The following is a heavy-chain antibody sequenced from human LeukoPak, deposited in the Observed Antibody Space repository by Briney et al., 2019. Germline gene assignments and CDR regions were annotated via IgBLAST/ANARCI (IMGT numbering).Heavy chain of an antibody. J-gene: IGHJ6*02. CDR2: MNPNSGNT. V-gene: IGHV1-8*01. CDR1: GYTFTSYD. CDR3: ARWLNLRGGYYYGMDV. D-gene: IGHD3-10*01. Sequence: ASVQVSCKASGYTFTSYDINWVRQATGQGLEWMGWMNPNSGNTGYAQKFQGRVTMTRNTSISTAYMELSSLRSEDTAVYYCARWLNLRGGYYYGMDVWGQGTTVTVSS.